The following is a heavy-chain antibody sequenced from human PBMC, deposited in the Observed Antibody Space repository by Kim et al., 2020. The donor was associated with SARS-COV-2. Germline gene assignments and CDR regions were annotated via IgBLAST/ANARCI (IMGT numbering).Heavy chain of an antibody. J-gene: IGHJ2*01. CDR2: ITQTGST. V-gene: IGHV4-34*01. D-gene: IGHD3-9*01. CDR1: GRSFSGYY. CDR3: ARGKSEYFGSGGARSFDL. Sequence: SETLSLTCAVYGRSFSGYYWTWIRQAPGTGLQWIGEITQTGSTNYDPSLRGRVTISVAASKNQFSLILTSATAADTAVYYCARGKSEYFGSGGARSFDL.